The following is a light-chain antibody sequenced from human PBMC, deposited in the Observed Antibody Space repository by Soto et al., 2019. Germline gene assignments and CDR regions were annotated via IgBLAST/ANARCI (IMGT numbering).Light chain of an antibody. V-gene: IGLV1-40*01. J-gene: IGLJ2*01. CDR2: GNS. Sequence: QSVLTQPPSVSGAPGQRVTISCTGSSSNIGAGYDVHWYHQLPGTAPKLLIYGNSNRPSGVPDRFSGSKSGTSASLAITGLQAEDEADYCCQSYDSSLSGSRVFGGGTKATVL. CDR3: QSYDSSLSGSRV. CDR1: SSNIGAGYD.